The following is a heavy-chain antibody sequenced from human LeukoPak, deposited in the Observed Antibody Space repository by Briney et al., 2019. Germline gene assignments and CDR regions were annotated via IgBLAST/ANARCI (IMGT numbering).Heavy chain of an antibody. CDR3: AREYYYDSSGSMAPAFDI. Sequence: PGGSLRLSCAASGFTVSSNYMSWVRQAPGKGLEWVSVIYSGGSTYYADSVKGRFTISRDNSKNTLYLQMNSLRAEDTAVYYCAREYYYDSSGSMAPAFDIWGQGTMVTVSS. J-gene: IGHJ3*02. CDR1: GFTVSSNY. V-gene: IGHV3-53*01. D-gene: IGHD3-22*01. CDR2: IYSGGST.